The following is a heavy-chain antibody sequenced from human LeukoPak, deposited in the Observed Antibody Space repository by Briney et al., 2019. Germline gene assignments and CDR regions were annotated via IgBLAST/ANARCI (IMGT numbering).Heavy chain of an antibody. V-gene: IGHV3-53*01. CDR3: AKYAPPTTVATRYFDY. Sequence: GGSLRLSCAVSGFTVSNNFMSWVRQAPGKGLEWVSVIYSGGGTSYADSVKGRFTISRDNSKNTLYLQMNSLRAEDTAVYYCAKYAPPTTVATRYFDYWGQGTLVTVSS. CDR1: GFTVSNNF. CDR2: IYSGGGT. J-gene: IGHJ4*02. D-gene: IGHD4-23*01.